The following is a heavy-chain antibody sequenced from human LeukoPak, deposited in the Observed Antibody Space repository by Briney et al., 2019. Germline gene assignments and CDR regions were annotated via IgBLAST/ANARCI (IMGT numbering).Heavy chain of an antibody. J-gene: IGHJ4*02. CDR1: GFTFSSYA. Sequence: GGSLRLSCAASGFTFSSYAMSWVRQAPGKGLEWVSAISGSGGSTYYADSVKGRFTISRDNSKNTLYLQMNSLRAEDTAVYYCAEDRGDMGYYDSSGYEGYWGQGTLVTVSS. V-gene: IGHV3-23*01. CDR3: AEDRGDMGYYDSSGYEGY. D-gene: IGHD3-22*01. CDR2: ISGSGGST.